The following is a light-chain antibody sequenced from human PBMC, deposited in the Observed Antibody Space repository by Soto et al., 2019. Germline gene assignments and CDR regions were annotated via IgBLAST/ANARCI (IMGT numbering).Light chain of an antibody. CDR2: SAS. J-gene: IGKJ4*01. Sequence: DIQMNQSPSSLSASVGDRVTITCRASQSISKYLNWYQQKPGKAPKLLMYSASSLLSGVPSRFSGPGSGTDFTLTISSLQPEDFATYYCQQSNSVPFTFGGGTAVEIE. CDR3: QQSNSVPFT. CDR1: QSISKY. V-gene: IGKV1-39*01.